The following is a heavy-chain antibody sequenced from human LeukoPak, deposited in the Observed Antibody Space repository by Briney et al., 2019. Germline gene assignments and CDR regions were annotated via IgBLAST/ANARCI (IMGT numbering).Heavy chain of an antibody. V-gene: IGHV4-30-2*01. CDR2: IYHSGST. J-gene: IGHJ3*02. D-gene: IGHD1-1*01. CDR1: GGSISSGGYS. Sequence: SETLSLTCAVSGGSISSGGYSWSWIRQPPGKGLEWIGYIYHSGSTYYNPSLKSRVTISVDTSKNQFSLKLSSVTAADTSVYYCASIHQLRGTDVFDIWGQGTMVTVSS. CDR3: ASIHQLRGTDVFDI.